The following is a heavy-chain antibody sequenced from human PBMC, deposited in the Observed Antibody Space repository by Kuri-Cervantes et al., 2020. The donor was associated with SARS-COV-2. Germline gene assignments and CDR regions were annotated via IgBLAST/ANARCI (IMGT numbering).Heavy chain of an antibody. J-gene: IGHJ6*02. Sequence: GGSLRLSCAASGFIFSSYGMSWVRQAPGKGLEWVSTISESGGVTYYADSVMGRFTILRDNSKNTLYLQMNSLRADDTAAYYCVKENSGRAPLMDVWGQGTTVTVSS. CDR2: ISESGGVT. V-gene: IGHV3-23*01. D-gene: IGHD1-26*01. CDR3: VKENSGRAPLMDV. CDR1: GFIFSSYG.